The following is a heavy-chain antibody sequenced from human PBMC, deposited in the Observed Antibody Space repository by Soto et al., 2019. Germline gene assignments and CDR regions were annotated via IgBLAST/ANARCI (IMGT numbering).Heavy chain of an antibody. D-gene: IGHD2-15*01. J-gene: IGHJ5*02. CDR1: GGSISSGGYY. CDR2: IYYSGST. CDR3: ARSKVLVARSMFDP. Sequence: QVQLQESGPGLVKPSQTLSLICTVSGGSISSGGYYWSWIRQHPGKGLEWIGYIYYSGSTYYIPSLKSRVTXXVXTXXNQFSLKLSSVTVADTAIYYCARSKVLVARSMFDPWGQGTLVTVSS. V-gene: IGHV4-31*03.